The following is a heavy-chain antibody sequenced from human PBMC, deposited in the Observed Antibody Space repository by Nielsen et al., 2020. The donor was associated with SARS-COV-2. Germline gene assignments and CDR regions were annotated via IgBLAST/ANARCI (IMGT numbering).Heavy chain of an antibody. CDR3: ARDLVVGATTWYYMDV. D-gene: IGHD1-26*01. CDR2: INAGNGNT. V-gene: IGHV1-3*01. CDR1: GYTFTSYA. Sequence: ASVKVSCKAFGYTFTSYAMHWVRQAPGQRLEWMGWINAGNGNTKYSQKFQGRATITRDTSASTAYMELSSLRSEDTAVYYCARDLVVGATTWYYMDVWGKGTTVTVSS. J-gene: IGHJ6*03.